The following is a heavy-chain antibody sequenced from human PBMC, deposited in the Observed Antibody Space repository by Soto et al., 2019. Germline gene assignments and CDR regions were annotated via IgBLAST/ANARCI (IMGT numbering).Heavy chain of an antibody. CDR1: GVTFSSYA. Sequence: PGGSLRLSCEASGVTFSSYAMIWVRQAPGKGLECVSAIRGSGGSTYYADSVKDRFTISRDNPRNTLYLQMDSLRAEDAATYFCAKERIRMVREIFDSWGQGTLVTVSS. D-gene: IGHD3-10*01. V-gene: IGHV3-23*01. CDR3: AKERIRMVREIFDS. CDR2: IRGSGGST. J-gene: IGHJ4*02.